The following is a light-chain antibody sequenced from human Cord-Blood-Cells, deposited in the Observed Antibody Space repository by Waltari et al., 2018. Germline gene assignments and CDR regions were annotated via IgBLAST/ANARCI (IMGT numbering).Light chain of an antibody. J-gene: IGLJ2*01. CDR2: EGS. CDR1: SSDVGSYNL. CDR3: CSYAGSSTLV. Sequence: QSALTQPASVSGSPGQSITISCTGTSSDVGSYNLVSWYQQHPGKAPKLMIYEGSKRHSGVSNRFSGSRSGNTAYLTISGLQAEDEADYYCCSYAGSSTLVFGGGTKLTVL. V-gene: IGLV2-23*01.